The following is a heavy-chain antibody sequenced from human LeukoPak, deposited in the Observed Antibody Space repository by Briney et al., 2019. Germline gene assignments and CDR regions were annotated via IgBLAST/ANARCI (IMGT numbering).Heavy chain of an antibody. CDR2: ISSLSGTI. V-gene: IGHV3-48*01. D-gene: IGHD5-12*01. Sequence: PGGSLRLSCAASGFTFSSYSMNWVRQAPGEGLEWVSYISSLSGTIYYADSVKGRFTISRGNSKNTLYLQMNSLRAEDTAVYYCARDLGGYTLDYYFDYWGQGTLVTVSS. CDR3: ARDLGGYTLDYYFDY. J-gene: IGHJ4*02. CDR1: GFTFSSYS.